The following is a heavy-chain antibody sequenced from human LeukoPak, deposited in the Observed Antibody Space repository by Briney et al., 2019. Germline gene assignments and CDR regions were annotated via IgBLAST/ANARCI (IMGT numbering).Heavy chain of an antibody. J-gene: IGHJ3*01. Sequence: GASVKVSCTTSGGTFSNYDIIWVRQAPGQRPEWMGGTIPMYATPNYAQNLQGRVTITTDDSTSTVYMELTSLRSDDTAVYYCARARSASRRSDALDAWGQGTLVTVSS. V-gene: IGHV1-69*05. CDR1: GGTFSNYD. CDR3: ARARSASRRSDALDA. CDR2: TIPMYATP. D-gene: IGHD6-13*01.